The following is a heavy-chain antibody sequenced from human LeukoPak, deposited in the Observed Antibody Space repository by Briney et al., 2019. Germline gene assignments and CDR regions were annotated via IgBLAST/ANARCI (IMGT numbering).Heavy chain of an antibody. Sequence: SETLSLTCTVSGGSISSDYWSWIRQPPGKGLEWIGYIYYSGNTNYNPSLKSRVTISVDTSKNQFSLKLSSVTAADTAVYYCARTSDDAFDIWGQGTMVTVSS. CDR2: IYYSGNT. J-gene: IGHJ3*02. CDR3: ARTSDDAFDI. CDR1: GGSISSDY. V-gene: IGHV4-59*01. D-gene: IGHD6-6*01.